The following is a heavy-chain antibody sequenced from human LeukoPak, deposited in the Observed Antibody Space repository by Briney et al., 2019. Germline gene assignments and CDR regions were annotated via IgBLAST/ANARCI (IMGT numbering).Heavy chain of an antibody. J-gene: IGHJ4*02. V-gene: IGHV3-21*01. CDR3: ARERSGYDSGPYYFDY. D-gene: IGHD5-12*01. CDR1: GFTFSSYS. CDR2: ISSSSSCI. Sequence: PGGSLRLSCAASGFTFSSYSMNWVRQAPGKGLEWVSSISSSSSCIYYADSVKGRFTISRDNAKNSLYLQMNSLRAEDTAVYYCARERSGYDSGPYYFDYWGQGTLVTVSS.